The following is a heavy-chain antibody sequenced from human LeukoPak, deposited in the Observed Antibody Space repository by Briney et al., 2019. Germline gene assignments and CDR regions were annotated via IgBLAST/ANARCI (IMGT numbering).Heavy chain of an antibody. CDR1: GFSFSSYD. CDR3: ARGRYPEH. Sequence: PGGSLRLSCAASGFSFSSYDMHWVRQATGKGLEWVSTIGPAGDTYYAGSVKGRFTISRENAKNSLYLQMNNLGVGDTAVYYCARGRYPEHWGQGTLVTVSS. CDR2: IGPAGDT. J-gene: IGHJ1*01. V-gene: IGHV3-13*04. D-gene: IGHD2-2*01.